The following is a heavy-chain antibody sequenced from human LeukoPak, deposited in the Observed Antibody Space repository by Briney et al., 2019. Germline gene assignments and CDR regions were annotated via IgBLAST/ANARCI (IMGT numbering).Heavy chain of an antibody. CDR1: GFTFSSYA. J-gene: IGHJ4*02. Sequence: PGGSLRLSCAASGFTFSSYAMSWVRQAPGKGLEWVSAISGSGGSTYYADSVKGRFTISRDNSKDTVYLQMNSLRAEDTATYYCVKDRKPDSRYNFDFWGQGTLVTVSS. V-gene: IGHV3-23*01. CDR3: VKDRKPDSRYNFDF. CDR2: ISGSGGST. D-gene: IGHD5-12*01.